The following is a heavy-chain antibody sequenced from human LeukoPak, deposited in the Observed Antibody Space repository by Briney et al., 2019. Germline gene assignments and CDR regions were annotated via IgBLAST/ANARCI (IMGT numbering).Heavy chain of an antibody. J-gene: IGHJ4*02. CDR3: ARGPGGTGSLFDY. V-gene: IGHV1-8*01. D-gene: IGHD7-27*01. Sequence: ASVKVSCKASGYTFTSYDINWVRQATGQGLEWMGCMNPNRGDTGYVQKFQGRVTMTRRTSISTAYMELSSLRSEDTAVYFCARGPGGTGSLFDYWGQGTPVTVSS. CDR2: MNPNRGDT. CDR1: GYTFTSYD.